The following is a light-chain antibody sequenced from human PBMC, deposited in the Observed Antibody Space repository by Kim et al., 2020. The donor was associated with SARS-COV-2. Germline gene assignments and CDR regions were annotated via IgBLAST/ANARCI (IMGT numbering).Light chain of an antibody. CDR1: NIGSRS. J-gene: IGLJ2*01. CDR2: YDS. Sequence: APGKTARISCGGNNIGSRSEHWYQQKPGQAHVLVIYYDSDRTSGIPERFSGSNSGNTATLTISRVEAGDEADYYCQVWDSSSDNVVFGGGTQLTVL. V-gene: IGLV3-21*04. CDR3: QVWDSSSDNVV.